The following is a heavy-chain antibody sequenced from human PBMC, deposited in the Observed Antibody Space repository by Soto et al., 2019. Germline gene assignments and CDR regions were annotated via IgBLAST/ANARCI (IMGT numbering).Heavy chain of an antibody. V-gene: IGHV3-23*01. CDR1: GFTFSSYA. CDR2: TSGSGGST. D-gene: IGHD3-22*01. Sequence: VGSLRLSCAASGFTFSSYAMSWVRQAPGKGLEWVSATSGSGGSTYYADSVKGRFTISRDNSKNTLYLQMNSLRAEDTAVYYCAKDLTKYYYDSSGYYFDYWGQGTLVTVSS. J-gene: IGHJ4*02. CDR3: AKDLTKYYYDSSGYYFDY.